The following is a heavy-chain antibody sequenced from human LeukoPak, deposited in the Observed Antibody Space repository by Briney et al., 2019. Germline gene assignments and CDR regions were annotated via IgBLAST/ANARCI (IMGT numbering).Heavy chain of an antibody. J-gene: IGHJ4*02. CDR3: ARTYYDILTGYNPYFDY. Sequence: PGGSLRLSCAASGFTFSDYYMSWIRQAPGKGLEWVSSITASSTAIYSADSVKGRFTISRDNAKNFLYLQMNSLRAEDTAVYYCARTYYDILTGYNPYFDYWGQGILVTASS. V-gene: IGHV3-11*04. D-gene: IGHD3-9*01. CDR1: GFTFSDYY. CDR2: ITASSTAI.